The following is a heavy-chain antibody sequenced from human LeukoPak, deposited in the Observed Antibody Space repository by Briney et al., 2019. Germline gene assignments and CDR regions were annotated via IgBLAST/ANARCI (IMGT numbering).Heavy chain of an antibody. Sequence: PSETLSLTCTVSGGSISSYYWGWIRQPPGKGLEWIGSIYYSGSTYYNPSLKSRVTISVDTSKNQFSLKLSSVTAADTAVYYCARHAKKVTTELDWFDPWGQGTLVTVSS. CDR1: GGSISSYY. CDR2: IYYSGST. J-gene: IGHJ5*02. V-gene: IGHV4-39*01. D-gene: IGHD4-17*01. CDR3: ARHAKKVTTELDWFDP.